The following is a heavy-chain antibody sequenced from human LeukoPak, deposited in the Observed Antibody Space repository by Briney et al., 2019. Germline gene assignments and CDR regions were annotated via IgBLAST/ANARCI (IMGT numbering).Heavy chain of an antibody. Sequence: GGSLRLSCAASGFTFSSDWMHWVRQAPGKGLVWVSRINRDGRSTTYADSVKGRLTISRDNAKNTLYLQMNSLRAEDTAVYYCARHPYDILTGPSFDYWGQGTLVTVSS. CDR1: GFTFSSDW. D-gene: IGHD3-9*01. CDR2: INRDGRST. V-gene: IGHV3-74*01. J-gene: IGHJ4*02. CDR3: ARHPYDILTGPSFDY.